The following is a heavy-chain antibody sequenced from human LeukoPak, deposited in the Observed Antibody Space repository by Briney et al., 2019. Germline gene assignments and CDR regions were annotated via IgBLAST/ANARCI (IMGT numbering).Heavy chain of an antibody. Sequence: KPSETLSLTCAVYGGSFNGYYWSWIRQPPGKGLEWIGEINHSGSTNYNPSLKSRVTISVDTSKNQFSLKLSSVTAADTAVYYCAREKYYYYYGMDVWGQGTTVTVSS. J-gene: IGHJ6*02. V-gene: IGHV4-34*01. CDR2: INHSGST. CDR1: GGSFNGYY. CDR3: AREKYYYYYGMDV.